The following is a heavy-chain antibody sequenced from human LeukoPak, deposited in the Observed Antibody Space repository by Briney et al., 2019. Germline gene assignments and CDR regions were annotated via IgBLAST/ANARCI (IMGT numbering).Heavy chain of an antibody. D-gene: IGHD2-8*02. CDR2: INPNSGGT. Sequence: ASVKVSCKASGYTFTGYYMHWVRQAPGQGLEWMGWINPNSGGTNYAQKFQGRVTMTRDTSISTAYMELNRLGSDDTAVYYCAKDSSTFGGACFDYWGQGALVTVSS. J-gene: IGHJ4*02. CDR1: GYTFTGYY. CDR3: AKDSSTFGGACFDY. V-gene: IGHV1-2*02.